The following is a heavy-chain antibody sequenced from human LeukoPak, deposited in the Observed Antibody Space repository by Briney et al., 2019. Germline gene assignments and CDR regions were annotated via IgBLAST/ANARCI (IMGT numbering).Heavy chain of an antibody. CDR2: INPNNGGT. CDR3: SRDFWVKDWGDLDH. CDR1: GYPFTGYY. J-gene: IGHJ4*02. Sequence: EASVKVSCKASGYPFTGYYLHWIRQAPGQGLEYMGRINPNNGGTSYAQKFQGRVTMTRDTSISTAYMELTRLRSDDTAVYYCSRDFWVKDWGDLDHWGQGTLVTVSS. V-gene: IGHV1-2*06. D-gene: IGHD3-3*01.